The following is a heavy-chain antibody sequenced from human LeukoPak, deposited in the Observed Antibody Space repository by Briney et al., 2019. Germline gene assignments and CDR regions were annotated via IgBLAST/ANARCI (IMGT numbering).Heavy chain of an antibody. D-gene: IGHD3-22*01. V-gene: IGHV1-69*13. CDR1: GGTFSSYA. CDR2: IIPIFGTA. CDR3: ARDPDEADYYDSSGSVSAFDI. J-gene: IGHJ3*02. Sequence: SVKLSCKASGGTFSSYAISWVRQAPGQGLEWMGGIIPIFGTANYAQKFQGRVTITADESTSTAYMELSSPRSEDTAVYYCARDPDEADYYDSSGSVSAFDIWGQGTMVTVSS.